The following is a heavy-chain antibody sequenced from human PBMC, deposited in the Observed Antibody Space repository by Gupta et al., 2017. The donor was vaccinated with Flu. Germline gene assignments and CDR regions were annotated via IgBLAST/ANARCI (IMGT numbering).Heavy chain of an antibody. V-gene: IGHV4-39*01. CDR2: IYYSGST. D-gene: IGHD3-3*01. CDR3: ARHVSLSLRFLEWTHYYYGMDV. CDR1: GGSISSSTYY. J-gene: IGHJ6*02. Sequence: QLQLQESGPGLVKPSETLSLTCTVSGGSISSSTYYWGWIRQPPGKGLEWIGSIYYSGSTYYNPSLKSRVTISVDTSKNQFSLKLSSVTAADTAVYYCARHVSLSLRFLEWTHYYYGMDVWGQGTTVTVSS.